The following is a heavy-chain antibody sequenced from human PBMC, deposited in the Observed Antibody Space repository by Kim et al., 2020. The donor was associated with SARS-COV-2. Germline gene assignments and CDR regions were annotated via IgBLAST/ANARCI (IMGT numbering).Heavy chain of an antibody. D-gene: IGHD3-22*01. CDR1: GYTFTSYG. J-gene: IGHJ4*02. CDR2: ISPYNGNT. CDR3: ATLPGDYYNSSGPLDYCVC. V-gene: IGHV1-18*01. Sequence: ASVKVSCKASGYTFTSYGISWVRQAPGQGLEWMGWISPYNGNTNYAQKLQGRVTMTTDTSTSTAYMELRSLRSDDTAVYYCATLPGDYYNSSGPLDYCVCWGQETLVTNSS.